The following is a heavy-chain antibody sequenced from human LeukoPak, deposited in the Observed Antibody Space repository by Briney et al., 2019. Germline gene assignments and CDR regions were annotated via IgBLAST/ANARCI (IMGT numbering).Heavy chain of an antibody. J-gene: IGHJ4*02. CDR1: GFTFDDYA. CDR3: AKGNSGSYYVAFDY. Sequence: GRSLRLSCAASGFTFDDYAMHWVRQAPGKGLEWVSGISWNSGSIGYADSVKGRFTISRDNAKNSLYLQMNSLRAEDMALYYCAKGNSGSYYVAFDYWGQGTLVTVSS. V-gene: IGHV3-9*03. CDR2: ISWNSGSI. D-gene: IGHD1-26*01.